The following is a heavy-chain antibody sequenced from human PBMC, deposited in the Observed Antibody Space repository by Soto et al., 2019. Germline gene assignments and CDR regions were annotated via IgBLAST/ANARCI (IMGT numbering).Heavy chain of an antibody. J-gene: IGHJ6*02. CDR1: GFTFSSYW. Sequence: PGGSLRLSCAASGFTFSSYWMSWVRQAPGKGLEWVANIKQDGSEKYYVDSVKGRFTISRDNAKNSLYLQMNSLRAEDTAVYYCARQYYDFWSGYYNYYYGMDVWGQGTTVTVSS. D-gene: IGHD3-3*01. CDR2: IKQDGSEK. V-gene: IGHV3-7*03. CDR3: ARQYYDFWSGYYNYYYGMDV.